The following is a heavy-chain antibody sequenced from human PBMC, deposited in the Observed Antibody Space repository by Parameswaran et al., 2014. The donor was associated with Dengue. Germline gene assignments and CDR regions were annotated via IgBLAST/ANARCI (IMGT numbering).Heavy chain of an antibody. Sequence: VRQAPGKALGWVSSISFSSSFIDYADSVKGRFTISRDNAYNSLYLQMNSLGAEDTAIYYCARDSPYYDTSRGPTLDCWGPGTLVTVSS. V-gene: IGHV3-21*01. CDR3: ARDSPYYDTSRGPTLDC. CDR2: ISFSSSFI. J-gene: IGHJ4*02. D-gene: IGHD3-22*01.